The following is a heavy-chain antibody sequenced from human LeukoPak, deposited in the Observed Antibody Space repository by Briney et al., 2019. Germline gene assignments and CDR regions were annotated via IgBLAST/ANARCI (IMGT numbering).Heavy chain of an antibody. CDR3: ARGIVTGTTNWFDP. V-gene: IGHV4-34*01. CDR1: GGSFSGYY. D-gene: IGHD1-20*01. J-gene: IGHJ5*02. Sequence: PSETLSLTCAVYGGSFSGYYWSWIRQPPGKGLEWIGVINHSGSTNYNPSLKSRVTISVDTSKNQLSLKLSSVTAADTAVYYCARGIVTGTTNWFDPWGQGTLVTVSS. CDR2: INHSGST.